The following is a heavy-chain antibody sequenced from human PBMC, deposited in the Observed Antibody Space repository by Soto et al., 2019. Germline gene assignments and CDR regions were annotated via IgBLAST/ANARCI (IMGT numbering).Heavy chain of an antibody. CDR2: ISGSGGST. J-gene: IGHJ4*02. CDR1: GFTFSSYA. CDR3: ANGGYYGPFGY. V-gene: IGHV3-23*01. Sequence: GGSLRLSCAASGFTFSSYAMSWVRQAPGKGLEWVSAISGSGGSTYYADSVKVRFTISRDNSKNTVYLQMNSLRAEDTAVYYCANGGYYGPFGYWGQGTLVTVSS. D-gene: IGHD4-17*01.